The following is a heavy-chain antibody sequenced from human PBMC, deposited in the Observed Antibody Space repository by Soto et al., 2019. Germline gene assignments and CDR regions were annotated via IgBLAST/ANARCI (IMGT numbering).Heavy chain of an antibody. CDR3: AKGQGFSAYYYGMDV. Sequence: EVQLSESGGGLVQPGGSLRLSCAVSGFSFAGYAMSWVRQAPGKGLEWVSGISGGGASTYYAGSVKGRFTISRDNSGYTVYIQMNSLIAEDTAVYYCAKGQGFSAYYYGMDVWGQGTAVTVSS. V-gene: IGHV3-23*01. CDR2: ISGGGAST. CDR1: GFSFAGYA. D-gene: IGHD6-19*01. J-gene: IGHJ6*02.